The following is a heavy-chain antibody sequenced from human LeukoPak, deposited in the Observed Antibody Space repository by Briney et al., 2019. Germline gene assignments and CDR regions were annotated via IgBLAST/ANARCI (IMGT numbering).Heavy chain of an antibody. CDR1: GYTFTGYY. J-gene: IGHJ6*03. D-gene: IGHD6-13*01. V-gene: IGHV1-2*02. CDR3: ARSIAAAGTPYYYYYMDV. Sequence: ASVKVSCKASGYTFTGYYMHWVRQAPGQGLEWMGWINPNSGGTNYAQKFQGRVTMTRDMSTSTVYMELSSLRSEDTAVYYCARSIAAAGTPYYYYYMDVWGKGTTVTVSS. CDR2: INPNSGGT.